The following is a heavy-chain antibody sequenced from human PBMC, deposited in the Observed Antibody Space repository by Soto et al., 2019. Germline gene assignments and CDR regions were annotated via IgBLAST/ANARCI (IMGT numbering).Heavy chain of an antibody. D-gene: IGHD2-21*01. J-gene: IGHJ6*02. CDR3: ARNRRDCYHSPQYYYRMDV. V-gene: IGHV1-69*13. CDR1: GGTFSSYA. Sequence: ASVKVSCKASGGTFSSYAISWVRQAPGQGLEWMGGIIPIFGTANYAQKFQGRVTITADESTSTAYMELSSLRSEDTAVYYCARNRRDCYHSPQYYYRMDVWGQGTTVTV. CDR2: IIPIFGTA.